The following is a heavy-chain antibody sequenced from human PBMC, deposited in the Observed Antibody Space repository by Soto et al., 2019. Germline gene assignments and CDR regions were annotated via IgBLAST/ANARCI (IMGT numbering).Heavy chain of an antibody. D-gene: IGHD3-3*01. J-gene: IGHJ4*02. CDR1: GFTFSNAW. V-gene: IGHV3-15*07. Sequence: EVQLVESGGGLVKPGGSLRLSCAASGFTFSNAWMNWVRQAPGKGLEWVGRIKSKTDGGTTDYAATVKGRFTISRDDSKNTLYLQMNSLKTEDTAVYYCTTTHMYYDFWSGYYTGHWNNKHFDYWGQGTLVTVSS. CDR2: IKSKTDGGTT. CDR3: TTTHMYYDFWSGYYTGHWNNKHFDY.